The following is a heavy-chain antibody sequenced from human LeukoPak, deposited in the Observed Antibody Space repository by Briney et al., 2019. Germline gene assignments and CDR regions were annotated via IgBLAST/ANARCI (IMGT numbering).Heavy chain of an antibody. CDR1: GFTFSSYG. J-gene: IGHJ4*02. CDR3: AKGNGRMVYATPDY. CDR2: ISYDGSNK. Sequence: GGSLRLSCAASGFTFSSYGMHWVRQAPGKGLEWVAVISYDGSNKYYADSVKGRFTISRDNSKNTLYLQMNSLRAEDTAVYYCAKGNGRMVYATPDYWGQGTLVTVSS. V-gene: IGHV3-30*18. D-gene: IGHD2-8*01.